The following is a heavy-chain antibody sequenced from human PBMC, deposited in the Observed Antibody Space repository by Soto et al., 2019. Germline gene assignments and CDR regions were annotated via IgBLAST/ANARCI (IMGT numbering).Heavy chain of an antibody. J-gene: IGHJ6*02. Sequence: QVQLVQSGAEVKKPGSSVKVSCKASGGTFSSYAISWVRQAPGQGLEWMGGIIPIFGTANYAQKFQGRVTITADKSTSTAYMELSSLRAEDTAVYYCASPSRAARQFFYCYCMDVWGQGTTVTVSS. V-gene: IGHV1-69*06. CDR3: ASPSRAARQFFYCYCMDV. CDR2: IIPIFGTA. CDR1: GGTFSSYA. D-gene: IGHD6-6*01.